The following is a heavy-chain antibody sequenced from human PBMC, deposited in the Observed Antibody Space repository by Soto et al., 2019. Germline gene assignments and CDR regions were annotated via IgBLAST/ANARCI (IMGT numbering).Heavy chain of an antibody. J-gene: IGHJ4*02. CDR3: ARQGGYSYGQPGF. CDR2: IYYSGST. CDR1: GGSISSSSYY. Sequence: SETLSLTCTVSGGSISSSSYYWGWIRQPPGKGLEWIGSIYYSGSTYYNPSLKSRVTISVDTSKNQFSLKLSSVTAADTAVYYCARQGGYSYGQPGFWGQATLVTVSS. D-gene: IGHD5-18*01. V-gene: IGHV4-39*01.